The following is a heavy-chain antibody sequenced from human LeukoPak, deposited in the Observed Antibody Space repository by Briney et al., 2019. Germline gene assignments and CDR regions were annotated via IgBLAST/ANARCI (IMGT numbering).Heavy chain of an antibody. J-gene: IGHJ3*02. CDR3: ARVYRRFGEFRVFDI. Sequence: GGSLRLSCAAPGFTVSSNYMSWVRQAPGKGLEWVSVIYSGGSTYYADSVKGRFTISRDNSKNTLYLQMNRLRAEDTPVYYCARVYRRFGEFRVFDIWGQGTMVTVSS. CDR1: GFTVSSNY. CDR2: IYSGGST. D-gene: IGHD3-10*01. V-gene: IGHV3-66*01.